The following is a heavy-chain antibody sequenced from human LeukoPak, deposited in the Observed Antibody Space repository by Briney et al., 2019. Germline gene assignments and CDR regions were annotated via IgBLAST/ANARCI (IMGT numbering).Heavy chain of an antibody. CDR1: GFTFSDYD. CDR3: AREDGGYIDY. Sequence: GGSLRLSCAASGFTFSDYDMHWVRQAPGKGLEWVAFIQYDGNNKYYADSVKGRFIISRDNSKNTLYLQMNSLKAEDTAVYYCAREDGGYIDYWGQGTLVTVSS. CDR2: IQYDGNNK. D-gene: IGHD3-22*01. V-gene: IGHV3-30*02. J-gene: IGHJ4*02.